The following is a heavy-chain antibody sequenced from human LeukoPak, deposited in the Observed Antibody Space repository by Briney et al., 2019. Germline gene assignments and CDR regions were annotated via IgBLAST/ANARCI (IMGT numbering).Heavy chain of an antibody. CDR3: ARDQVDSKYCSSTSCYFDY. D-gene: IGHD2-2*01. J-gene: IGHJ4*02. CDR1: GFTFSSYA. CDR2: ISGSGGST. Sequence: GGSLRLSCAASGFTFSSYAMSWVRQAPGKGLEWVSAISGSGGSTYYADSVEGRFTISRDNSKNTLYLQMNSLRSDDTAVYYCARDQVDSKYCSSTSCYFDYWGQGTLVTVPS. V-gene: IGHV3-23*01.